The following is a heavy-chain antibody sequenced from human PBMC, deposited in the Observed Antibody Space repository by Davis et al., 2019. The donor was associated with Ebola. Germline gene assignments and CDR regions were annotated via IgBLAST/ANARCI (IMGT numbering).Heavy chain of an antibody. CDR3: ARGGDSSGYYSLDY. D-gene: IGHD3-22*01. Sequence: ASVTVSCKASGYTFTSYAMHWVRQAPGQRPEWMGWINAGNGNTKYSQKIQGRVTITRDTSASTAYMELSSPRSEDTAVYYCARGGDSSGYYSLDYWGQGTLVTVSS. V-gene: IGHV1-3*01. CDR1: GYTFTSYA. CDR2: INAGNGNT. J-gene: IGHJ4*02.